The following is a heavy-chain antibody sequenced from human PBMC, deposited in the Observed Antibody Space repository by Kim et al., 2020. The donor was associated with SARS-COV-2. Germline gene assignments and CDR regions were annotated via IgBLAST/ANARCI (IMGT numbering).Heavy chain of an antibody. CDR3: AKDQENYYDSSGYLWWFDY. J-gene: IGHJ4*02. Sequence: GGSLRLSCAASGFTFSSYAMSWVRQAPGKGLEWVSAISGSGGSTYYADSEKGRFTISRDNSKNTLYLQMNSLRAEDTAVYYCAKDQENYYDSSGYLWWFDYWGQGNLLTVSS. D-gene: IGHD3-22*01. CDR2: ISGSGGST. CDR1: GFTFSSYA. V-gene: IGHV3-23*01.